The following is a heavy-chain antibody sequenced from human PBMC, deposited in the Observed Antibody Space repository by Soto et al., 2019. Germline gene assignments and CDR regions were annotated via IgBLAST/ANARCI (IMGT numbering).Heavy chain of an antibody. V-gene: IGHV1-2*02. D-gene: IGHD7-27*01. CDR3: ARASPFRHGGPGWGMDV. CDR2: LNPNSGQT. J-gene: IGHJ6*02. Sequence: ASVKVSCTASVCTFIGYFIHWLPTAPVQGLEWMGWLNPNSGQTKFAQTFQGRVAMTRETSTSTAYLELNRLRSDDTAMYYCARASPFRHGGPGWGMDVSAQGTTVTASS. CDR1: VCTFIGYF.